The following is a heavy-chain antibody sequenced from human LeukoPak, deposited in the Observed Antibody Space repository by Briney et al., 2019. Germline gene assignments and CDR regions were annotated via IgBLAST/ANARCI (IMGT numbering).Heavy chain of an antibody. CDR1: GYTFTSYY. J-gene: IGHJ3*02. CDR2: INPSGGST. Sequence: GASVKVSCKASGYTFTSYYMHWVRQAPGQGLEWMGIINPSGGSTSYAQKFQGSVTMTRDTSTSTVYMELSSLRSEDTAVYYCAIIDVGAPDAFDIWGQGTMVTVSS. V-gene: IGHV1-46*01. D-gene: IGHD1-26*01. CDR3: AIIDVGAPDAFDI.